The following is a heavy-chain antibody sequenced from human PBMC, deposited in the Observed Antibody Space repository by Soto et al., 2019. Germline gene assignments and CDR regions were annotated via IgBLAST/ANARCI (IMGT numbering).Heavy chain of an antibody. CDR2: ISYDGSNK. CDR1: GFTFSSYA. Sequence: QVQLVESGGGVVQPGRSLRLSCAASGFTFSSYAMHWVRQAPGKGLEWVAVISYDGSNKYYADSVKGRFTISSDNSKNTLYLQMNCLRAEDTAVYYCARGGAYYYDSSGTFDSWGQGTLVTVSS. V-gene: IGHV3-30-3*01. J-gene: IGHJ4*02. CDR3: ARGGAYYYDSSGTFDS. D-gene: IGHD3-22*01.